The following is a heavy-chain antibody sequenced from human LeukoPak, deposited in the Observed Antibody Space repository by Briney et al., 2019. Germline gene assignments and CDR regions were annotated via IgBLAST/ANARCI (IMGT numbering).Heavy chain of an antibody. CDR1: GGSIGSYY. CDR3: ARGRIPTDY. Sequence: SETLPLTCTVSGGSIGSYYWSWIRQPPGKGLEWIGYIYYSGSTNFNPSLKSRVTISVDTSKNQFPLKLRSVTAADTAVYYCARGRIPTDYWGQGTLVTVSS. V-gene: IGHV4-59*01. CDR2: IYYSGST. D-gene: IGHD2/OR15-2a*01. J-gene: IGHJ4*02.